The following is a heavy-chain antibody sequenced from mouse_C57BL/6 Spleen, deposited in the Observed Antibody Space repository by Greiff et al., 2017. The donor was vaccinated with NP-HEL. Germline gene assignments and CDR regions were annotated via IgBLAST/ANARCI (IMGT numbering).Heavy chain of an antibody. CDR3: ASGEDTSSCAY. V-gene: IGHV1-80*01. J-gene: IGHJ3*01. CDR2: IYPGDGDT. Sequence: QVQLQQSGAELVKPGASVKISCKASGYAFSSYWMNWVKQRPGQGLEWIGQIYPGDGDTNYNGKFTGKATLTAEKSSSTAYMQLSSLTSEDAAVYFCASGEDTSSCAYWGHAPLVTVSA. CDR1: GYAFSSYW.